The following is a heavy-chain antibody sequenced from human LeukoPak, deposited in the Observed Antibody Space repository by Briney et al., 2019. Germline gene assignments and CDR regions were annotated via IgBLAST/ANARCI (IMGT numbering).Heavy chain of an antibody. CDR1: GGSISSSSYY. CDR2: MYYSGST. J-gene: IGHJ6*02. CDR3: ARHVGQQLFYYYYGLDV. D-gene: IGHD6-13*01. V-gene: IGHV4-39*01. Sequence: PSETLSLTCTVSGGSISSSSYYWGWIRQPPGKGLEWIGSMYYSGSTYYNPSLKSRFTISVDTSKNQFSLKLSSVTVADTAVYYCARHVGQQLFYYYYGLDVWGQGATVTVSS.